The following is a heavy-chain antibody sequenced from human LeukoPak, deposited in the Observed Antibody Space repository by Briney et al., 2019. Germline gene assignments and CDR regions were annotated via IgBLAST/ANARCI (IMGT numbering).Heavy chain of an antibody. Sequence: GGSLRLSCAASGFTFSSYAMSWVRQAPGKGLEWVSGMSGSGGSTYYADSVKGRYTISRDNSKNTLYLQMNTLRAEDTAVYYCAKDREYSYVYDAFDIWGQGTLVTVSS. CDR1: GFTFSSYA. D-gene: IGHD3-16*01. J-gene: IGHJ3*02. CDR2: MSGSGGST. V-gene: IGHV3-23*01. CDR3: AKDREYSYVYDAFDI.